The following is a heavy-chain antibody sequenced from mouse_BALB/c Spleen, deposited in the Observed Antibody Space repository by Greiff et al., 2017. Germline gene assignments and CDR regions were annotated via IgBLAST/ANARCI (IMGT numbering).Heavy chain of an antibody. CDR2: ISSGSSTI. CDR3: ARDGHWYFDV. Sequence: VKLVESGGGLVQPGGSRKLSCAASGFTFSSFGMHWVRQAPEKGLEWVAYISSGSSTIYYADTVKGRFTIARDNPKNTLFLQMTSLRSEDTAMYYCARDGHWYFDVWGAGTTVTVSA. CDR1: GFTFSSFG. V-gene: IGHV5-17*02. D-gene: IGHD2-3*01. J-gene: IGHJ1*01.